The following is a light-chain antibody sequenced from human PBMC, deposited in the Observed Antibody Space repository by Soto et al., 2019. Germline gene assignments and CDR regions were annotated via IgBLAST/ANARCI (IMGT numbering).Light chain of an antibody. J-gene: IGLJ1*01. CDR1: SSDVGGYNY. CDR2: EVS. CDR3: SSYTNINTRACV. V-gene: IGLV2-14*01. Sequence: QSALTQPASVSGSPGQSITISCTGTSSDVGGYNYVSWYQQHPGKAPKLMIYEVSNRPSGVSNRFSGSKSGHTASLTISGLQAEDEAEYYCSSYTNINTRACVFGTGTKLTVL.